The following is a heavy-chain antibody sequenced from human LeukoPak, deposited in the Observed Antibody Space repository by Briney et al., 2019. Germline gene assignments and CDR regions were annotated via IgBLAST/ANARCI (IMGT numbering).Heavy chain of an antibody. CDR1: GGSISSGGYY. Sequence: PSQTLSLTCTVSGGSISSGGYYWSWIRQHPGKGLEWIGYIYYSGSTYYNPSLKSRVTISVDTSKNQFSLKLSPVTAADTAVYYCARSSPKALRLGQSDGWFDPWGQGTLVTVSS. V-gene: IGHV4-31*03. CDR3: ARSSPKALRLGQSDGWFDP. J-gene: IGHJ5*02. D-gene: IGHD4-11*01. CDR2: IYYSGST.